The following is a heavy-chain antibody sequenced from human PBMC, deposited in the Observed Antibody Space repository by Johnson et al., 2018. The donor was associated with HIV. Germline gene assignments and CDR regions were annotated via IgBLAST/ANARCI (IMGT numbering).Heavy chain of an antibody. Sequence: VQLVESGGGLVQPGGSLRLSCAASGFLFSSQWMSWVRQAPGKGPEWVASIKEDGGAIYYADSVEGRFTISRDNTKESLYLQMNSLRAEDTALYYCASLRNWAMFRAFDIWGQGTMVTVSS. CDR1: GFLFSSQW. V-gene: IGHV3-7*05. CDR3: ASLRNWAMFRAFDI. CDR2: IKEDGGAI. J-gene: IGHJ3*02. D-gene: IGHD5-18*01.